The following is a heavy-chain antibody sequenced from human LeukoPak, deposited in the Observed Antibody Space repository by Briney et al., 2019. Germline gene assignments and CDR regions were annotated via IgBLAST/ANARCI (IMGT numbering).Heavy chain of an antibody. D-gene: IGHD6-19*01. CDR3: AKIPSAVPGRRFDY. V-gene: IGHV3-30*02. CDR1: GFTFSSYG. J-gene: IGHJ4*02. Sequence: PGGSLRLSCAASGFTFSSYGMHWVRQAPGKGLEWVAFIRYDGSNEYFADSVRGRFTISRDNSKNTLYLQMNGLRAEDTAVYYCAKIPSAVPGRRFDYWGQGTLVTVSS. CDR2: IRYDGSNE.